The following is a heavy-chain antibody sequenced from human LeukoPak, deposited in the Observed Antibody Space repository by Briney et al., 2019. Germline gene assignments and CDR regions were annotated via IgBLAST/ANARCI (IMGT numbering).Heavy chain of an antibody. V-gene: IGHV3-74*01. D-gene: IGHD5-18*01. J-gene: IGHJ4*02. CDR1: GFTFSSYW. CDR2: IKGDERST. Sequence: GGSLRLSCAASGFTFSSYWLHWVRQAPGKGLVWVSRIKGDERSTNYADSVKGRFTISRDNAKNTVYLEMNSLRAEDTAVYYCVRGQLWSYYHDYWGQGTLVTVSS. CDR3: VRGQLWSYYHDY.